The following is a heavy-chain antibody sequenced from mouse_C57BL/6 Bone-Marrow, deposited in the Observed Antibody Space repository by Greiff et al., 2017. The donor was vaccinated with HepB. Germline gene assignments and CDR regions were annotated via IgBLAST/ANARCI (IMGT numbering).Heavy chain of an antibody. J-gene: IGHJ2*01. Sequence: VQLQQSGPELVKPGASVKISCKASGYTFTDYYMNWVKQSHGKSLEWIGDINPNNGGTSYNQKFKGKATLTVDKSSSTAYMELRSLTSEDSAVYYCARDGTTVVASYYFDYWGQGTTLTVSS. CDR3: ARDGTTVVASYYFDY. V-gene: IGHV1-26*01. D-gene: IGHD1-1*01. CDR2: INPNNGGT. CDR1: GYTFTDYY.